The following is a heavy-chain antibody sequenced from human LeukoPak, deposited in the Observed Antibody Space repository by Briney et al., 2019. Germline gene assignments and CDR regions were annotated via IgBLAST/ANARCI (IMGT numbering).Heavy chain of an antibody. D-gene: IGHD6-13*01. V-gene: IGHV4-59*01. CDR2: IYYSGST. Sequence: SETLSLTCTVSGGSISSYYWSWIRQPPGRGLEWIGYIYYSGSTNYNPSLKSRVTISVDTSKNQFSLKLSSVTAADTAVYYCARGSWYFDYWGQGTLVTVSS. J-gene: IGHJ4*02. CDR3: ARGSWYFDY. CDR1: GGSISSYY.